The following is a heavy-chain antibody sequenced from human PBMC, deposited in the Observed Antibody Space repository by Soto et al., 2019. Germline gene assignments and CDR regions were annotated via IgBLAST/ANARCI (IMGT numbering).Heavy chain of an antibody. CDR1: GYTFTTYD. CDR3: ARILTTDWYFDL. V-gene: IGHV1-18*01. CDR2: ISPYNGNT. J-gene: IGHJ2*01. Sequence: AAVKVSCKASGYTFTTYDISWVRQAPGQGLEWMGWISPYNGNTNYAQKFQHRVTMTTDTSTSTAYLEARTLSSDATALYYCARILTTDWYFDLWGRGTLVTVSS. D-gene: IGHD4-17*01.